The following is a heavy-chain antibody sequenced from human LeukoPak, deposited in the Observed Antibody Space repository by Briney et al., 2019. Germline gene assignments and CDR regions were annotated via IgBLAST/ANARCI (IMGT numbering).Heavy chain of an antibody. V-gene: IGHV3-64D*06. CDR3: VLSHCFDY. J-gene: IGHJ4*02. Sequence: GGSLSLSCATLSLSFIISEVGSVRQAPGKGLEYVSAISSNGGSTYYADSVKGTFTISRDNSNNTLYLQLSSLRADDTAVYYCVLSHCFDYWGQGTLVTVSS. CDR2: ISSNGGST. CDR1: SLSFIISE. D-gene: IGHD3-10*01.